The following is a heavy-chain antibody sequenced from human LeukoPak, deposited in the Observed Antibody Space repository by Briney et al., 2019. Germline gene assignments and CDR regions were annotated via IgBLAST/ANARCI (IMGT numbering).Heavy chain of an antibody. Sequence: GASLRLSCSASGFTFSFYAMGWVRQAPGKGLEYVSAISSNGGNTYYADSVKGRFTISRDNSKNTLYLQMNSLRADDTAVYYCVKGFPHYYDSSGFGAFDVWGQGTIVTVSS. CDR3: VKGFPHYYDSSGFGAFDV. CDR2: ISSNGGNT. CDR1: GFTFSFYA. D-gene: IGHD3-22*01. V-gene: IGHV3-64D*09. J-gene: IGHJ3*01.